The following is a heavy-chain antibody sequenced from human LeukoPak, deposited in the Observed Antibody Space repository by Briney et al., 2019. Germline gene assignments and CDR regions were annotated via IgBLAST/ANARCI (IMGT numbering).Heavy chain of an antibody. J-gene: IGHJ4*02. D-gene: IGHD2-2*01. CDR1: GFTFSSYA. Sequence: GGSLRLSCAASGFTFSSYAMHWVRQAPGKGLEWVAVISYDGSNKYYADSVKGRFTISRDNSKNTLYLQMNSLRAEDTAVYYCASYLGYCSSTSCPSDYWGQGTLVTVSS. CDR2: ISYDGSNK. V-gene: IGHV3-30-3*01. CDR3: ASYLGYCSSTSCPSDY.